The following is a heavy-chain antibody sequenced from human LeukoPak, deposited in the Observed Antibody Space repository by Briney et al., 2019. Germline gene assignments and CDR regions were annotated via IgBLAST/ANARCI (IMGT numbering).Heavy chain of an antibody. Sequence: GGSLKISCKGSGYSFTRYWISWVRQMPGKGLEWMGRIDPSDSYTNYRPSLQGHVTISADKSISTAYLQWSSLKASDTAMYYCARLGGHPPYYFDYWGQGTLVTVSS. CDR2: IDPSDSYT. J-gene: IGHJ4*02. CDR3: ARLGGHPPYYFDY. CDR1: GYSFTRYW. V-gene: IGHV5-10-1*01. D-gene: IGHD1-26*01.